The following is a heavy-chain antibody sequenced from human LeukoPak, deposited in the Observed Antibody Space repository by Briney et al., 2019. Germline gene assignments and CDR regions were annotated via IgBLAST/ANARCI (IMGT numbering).Heavy chain of an antibody. J-gene: IGHJ4*02. CDR2: ISGSGGST. CDR3: ARALNWGYNY. V-gene: IGHV3-23*01. Sequence: GASLRLSCAASGFSFSSYAMSWVRQAPGKGLEWVSAISGSGGSTYYADSVKGRFTISRDNSKNTLYLQMNSLRAEDTAVYYCARALNWGYNYWGQGTLVTVSS. CDR1: GFSFSSYA. D-gene: IGHD7-27*01.